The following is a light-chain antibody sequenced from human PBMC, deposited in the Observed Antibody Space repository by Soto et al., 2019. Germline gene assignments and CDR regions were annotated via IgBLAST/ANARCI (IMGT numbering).Light chain of an antibody. J-gene: IGLJ1*01. Sequence: QSALTQPASVSGSPGQSITISCTGTSSDVGGYNYVSWYQQHPGKAPKLMIYEVSNRPSGVSNRFSGSQSGNTAALPISGLQAEDEADYYCSSYTSSSIDYVFGTGTKVTVL. V-gene: IGLV2-14*01. CDR2: EVS. CDR3: SSYTSSSIDYV. CDR1: SSDVGGYNY.